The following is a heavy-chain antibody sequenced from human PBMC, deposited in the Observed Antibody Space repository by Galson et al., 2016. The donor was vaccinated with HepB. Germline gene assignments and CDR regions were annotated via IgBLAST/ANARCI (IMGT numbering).Heavy chain of an antibody. V-gene: IGHV3-48*04. CDR2: IESYSKII. Sequence: SLRLSCAASGFTFKKYGFNWVRLTPGKGLEWLSYIESYSKIIHYTDSVRGRFTVSRDNAKNSVYLQLSGLRVEDTAIYYCARDGPNYNYDFWGQGTLVTVFS. CDR3: ARDGPNYNYDF. CDR1: GFTFKKYG. D-gene: IGHD5-24*01. J-gene: IGHJ4*02.